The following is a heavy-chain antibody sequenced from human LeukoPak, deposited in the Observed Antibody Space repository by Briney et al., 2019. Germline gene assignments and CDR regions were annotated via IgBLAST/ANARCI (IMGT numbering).Heavy chain of an antibody. CDR3: ARGSSGSTFDY. CDR1: GYTITSYY. V-gene: IGHV1-46*01. D-gene: IGHD1-26*01. J-gene: IGHJ4*02. CDR2: INPSGGST. Sequence: ASVKVSCKTSGYTITSYYMHWVRQAPGQGLEWMGIINPSGGSTSYAQKFQGRVTMTRDTSTSTVYMELSSLRSEDTAVYCCARGSSGSTFDYWGQGTLVTVSS.